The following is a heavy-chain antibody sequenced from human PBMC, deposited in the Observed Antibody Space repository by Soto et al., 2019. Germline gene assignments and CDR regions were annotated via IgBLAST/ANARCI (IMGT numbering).Heavy chain of an antibody. Sequence: ASVKVSCKXSGYTFTSYYMHWVRQAPGQGLEWMGIINPSGGSTSYAQKFQGRVTMTRDTSTSTVYMELSSLRSEDTAVYYCAREPLNGVGGMDVWGQGTTVTVSS. V-gene: IGHV1-46*01. D-gene: IGHD3-3*01. J-gene: IGHJ6*02. CDR1: GYTFTSYY. CDR2: INPSGGST. CDR3: AREPLNGVGGMDV.